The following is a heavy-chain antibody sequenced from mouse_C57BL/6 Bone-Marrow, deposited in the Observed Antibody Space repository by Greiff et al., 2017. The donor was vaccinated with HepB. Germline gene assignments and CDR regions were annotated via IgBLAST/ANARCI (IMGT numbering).Heavy chain of an antibody. CDR3: ARAPYYSNWFAY. D-gene: IGHD2-5*01. CDR1: GYTFTDYN. J-gene: IGHJ3*01. Sequence: EVQLQQPGPELVKPGASVKMSCKASGYTFTDYNMHWVKQSHGKSLEWIGYINPNNGGTSYNQKFKGKATLTVNKSSSTAYMELRSLTSEDSAVYYCARAPYYSNWFAYWGQGTLVTVSA. V-gene: IGHV1-22*01. CDR2: INPNNGGT.